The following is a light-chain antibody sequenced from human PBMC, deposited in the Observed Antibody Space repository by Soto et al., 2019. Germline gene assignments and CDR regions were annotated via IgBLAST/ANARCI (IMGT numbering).Light chain of an antibody. CDR2: AAS. V-gene: IGKV1-39*01. CDR1: QSISSY. CDR3: QQSYSTPT. J-gene: IGKJ2*01. Sequence: DIQMTQSPSSLSASVGDRVTITCRASQSISSYLNWYQQKPGKAPKLLIYAASSLQSGVPSRFSGSGSGTDFTLTISSLQPDYCQQSYSTPTFGQGTKLEIK.